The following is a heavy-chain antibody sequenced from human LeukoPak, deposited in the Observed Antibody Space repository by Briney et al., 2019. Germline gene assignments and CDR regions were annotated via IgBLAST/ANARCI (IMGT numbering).Heavy chain of an antibody. V-gene: IGHV3-11*06. J-gene: IGHJ4*02. CDR3: AKDSGSGWTFDY. Sequence: GGSLRLSCAVSGFTFRDYYMSWIRQAPGKGLEWVSYISSSSSFKKYADSLKGRFTISRDNAKNLLSLQMNSLRAEDTAVYYCAKDSGSGWTFDYWGQGTLVTVSS. CDR2: ISSSSSFK. CDR1: GFTFRDYY. D-gene: IGHD6-19*01.